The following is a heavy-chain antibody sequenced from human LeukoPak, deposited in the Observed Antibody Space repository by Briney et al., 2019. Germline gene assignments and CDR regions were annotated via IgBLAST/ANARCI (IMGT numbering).Heavy chain of an antibody. CDR2: IIPIFGTA. V-gene: IGHV1-69*13. CDR1: GYTFTSYA. Sequence: SVKVSCKASGYTFTSYAISWVRQAPGQGLEWMGGIIPIFGTANYAQKFQGRVTITADESTSTAYMELSSLRSEDTAVYYCARSPAGDFWSGYWFDPWGQGTLVTVSS. D-gene: IGHD3-3*01. CDR3: ARSPAGDFWSGYWFDP. J-gene: IGHJ5*02.